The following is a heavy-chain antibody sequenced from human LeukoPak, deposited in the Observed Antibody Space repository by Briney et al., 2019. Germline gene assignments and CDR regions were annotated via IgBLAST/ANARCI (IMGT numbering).Heavy chain of an antibody. D-gene: IGHD3-22*01. Sequence: PSETLSLTCAVSGVSISSGGYSWSWIRQPPGKGLEWIGYIYHSGSTYYNPSLKSRVTISVDRSKNQFSLKLSSVTAADTAVYYCARGDSSYFDYWGQGTLVTVSP. CDR3: ARGDSSYFDY. CDR1: GVSISSGGYS. V-gene: IGHV4-30-2*01. J-gene: IGHJ4*02. CDR2: IYHSGST.